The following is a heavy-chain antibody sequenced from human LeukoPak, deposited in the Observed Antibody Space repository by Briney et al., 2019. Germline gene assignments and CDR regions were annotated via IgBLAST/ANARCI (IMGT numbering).Heavy chain of an antibody. J-gene: IGHJ4*02. CDR3: AKSEGYCSSTSCLNFDY. V-gene: IGHV3-21*04. CDR1: GFTFSSYS. D-gene: IGHD2-2*01. Sequence: GGSLRLSCAASGFTFSSYSMNWVRQAPGKGLEWVSSISSSSSYIYYADSVKGRFTISRDNAKNSLYLQMNSLRAEDTAVYYCAKSEGYCSSTSCLNFDYWGQGTLVTVSS. CDR2: ISSSSSYI.